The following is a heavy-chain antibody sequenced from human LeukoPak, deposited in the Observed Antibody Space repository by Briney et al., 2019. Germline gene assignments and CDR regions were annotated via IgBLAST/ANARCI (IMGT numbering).Heavy chain of an antibody. J-gene: IGHJ4*02. CDR1: GYTFTGYY. CDR2: INPNSGGT. CDR3: ARAGQQYCSSTSCPGDFYFDY. Sequence: ASVKVSCKASGYTFTGYYMHWVRQAPGQGLEWMGWINPNSGGTNYAQKFQGRVTMTRDTSISTAYMELSRLRSDDTAVYYCARAGQQYCSSTSCPGDFYFDYWGQGTLVTVSS. D-gene: IGHD2-2*01. V-gene: IGHV1-2*02.